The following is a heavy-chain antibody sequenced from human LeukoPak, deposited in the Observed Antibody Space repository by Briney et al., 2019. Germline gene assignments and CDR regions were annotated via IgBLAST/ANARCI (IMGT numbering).Heavy chain of an antibody. CDR1: GGSFSGYY. D-gene: IGHD4-11*01. Sequence: SETLSLTCAVYGGSFSGYYWSWIRQPPGKGLEWIGGINHSGSTNYNPSLKSRVTISVDTSKNQFSLKLSSVTAADTAVYYCARGRRSVKNWFDPWGQGTLVTVSS. V-gene: IGHV4-34*01. CDR2: INHSGST. J-gene: IGHJ5*02. CDR3: ARGRRSVKNWFDP.